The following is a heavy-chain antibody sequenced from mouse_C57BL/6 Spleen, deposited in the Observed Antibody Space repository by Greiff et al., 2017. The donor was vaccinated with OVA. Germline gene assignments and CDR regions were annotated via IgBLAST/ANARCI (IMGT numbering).Heavy chain of an antibody. CDR2: ISSGSSTI. CDR3: EMNYYDYGEVFFTWYAY. D-gene: IGHD2-4*01. J-gene: IGHJ3*01. V-gene: IGHV5-17*01. CDR1: GFTFSDYG. Sequence: EVHLVESGGGLVKPGGSLKLSCAASGFTFSDYGMHWVRQAPEKGLEWVAYISSGSSTIYYADTVKGRFTFSRDNAKNTPFLQMTSLRSEDTAMYYCEMNYYDYGEVFFTWYAYWGQGTLVTVSA.